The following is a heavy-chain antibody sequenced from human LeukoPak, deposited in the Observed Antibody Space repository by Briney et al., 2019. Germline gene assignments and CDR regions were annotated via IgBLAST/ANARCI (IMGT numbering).Heavy chain of an antibody. V-gene: IGHV4-34*01. D-gene: IGHD3-3*01. CDR3: ARDGRGDDFWSGYYKD. J-gene: IGHJ4*02. Sequence: PSETLSLTCAVYGGSFSGYYWSWIRQPPGKGLEWIGEINHSGSTNYNPSLKSRVTISVDTSKNQFSLKLSSVTAADTAVYYCARDGRGDDFWSGYYKDWGQGTLVTVSS. CDR1: GGSFSGYY. CDR2: INHSGST.